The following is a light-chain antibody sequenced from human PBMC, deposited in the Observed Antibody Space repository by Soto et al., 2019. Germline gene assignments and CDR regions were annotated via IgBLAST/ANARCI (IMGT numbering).Light chain of an antibody. CDR1: QSISSSY. V-gene: IGKV3-11*01. Sequence: EIVLTQSPGTPSLSPGKRPSLSCSASQSISSSYLAWYQQKPGQAPRLLIYDASNRATGIPARFSGSGSGTDFTLTISSLEPEDFAVYYCQQRSNWRETFGGGTKVDIK. CDR3: QQRSNWRET. CDR2: DAS. J-gene: IGKJ4*01.